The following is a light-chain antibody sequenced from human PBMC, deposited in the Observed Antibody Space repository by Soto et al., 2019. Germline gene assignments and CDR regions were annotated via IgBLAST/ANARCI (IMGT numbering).Light chain of an antibody. Sequence: QSVLTQAPSASGPPGQRVTISCSGSNSNIGNNNVNWYQMFPGTAPKLLIYRNNQRPSGVPDRFSASKSGTSASLAISGLRSEDEADYYCAAWDDSRSGVVFGGGTKLTVL. V-gene: IGLV1-44*01. CDR3: AAWDDSRSGVV. CDR2: RNN. J-gene: IGLJ2*01. CDR1: NSNIGNNN.